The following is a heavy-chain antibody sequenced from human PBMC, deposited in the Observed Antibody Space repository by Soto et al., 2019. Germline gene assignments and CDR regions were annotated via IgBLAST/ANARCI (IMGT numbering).Heavy chain of an antibody. CDR1: GFTFSDHY. CDR3: VRSGDNYNLLDY. J-gene: IGHJ4*02. D-gene: IGHD1-1*01. Sequence: PGGSLMLCCTGSGFTFSDHYMSWIRQAPGKGLEWIGYSSNSGSFTRYADSVKGRFSISRDNAKNSLYLQINSLRGDDTAVYYSVRSGDNYNLLDYWGQGTPVTVSS. V-gene: IGHV3-11*06. CDR2: SSNSGSFT.